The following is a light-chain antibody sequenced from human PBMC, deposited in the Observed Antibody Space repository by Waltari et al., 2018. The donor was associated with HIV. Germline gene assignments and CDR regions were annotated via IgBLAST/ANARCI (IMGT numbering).Light chain of an antibody. J-gene: IGLJ3*02. CDR1: RSHVASHK. V-gene: IGLV1-44*01. CDR3: AARDDSLHGVV. Sequence: QAVLTHQPSASGTPGARVTISCSGGRSHVASHKLPWYHQLPGEAPKLLIYFNNQRPSGVPDRFSGSKYGTSASLAISGLQSEDEADYYCAARDDSLHGVVFGGGTKVTVL. CDR2: FNN.